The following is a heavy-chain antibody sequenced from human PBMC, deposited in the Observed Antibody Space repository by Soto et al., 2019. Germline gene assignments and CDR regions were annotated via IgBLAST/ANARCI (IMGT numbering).Heavy chain of an antibody. V-gene: IGHV4-59*01. CDR1: GGSISSYH. Sequence: SETLSLTCTVSGGSISSYHWSWIRQPPGKGLEWIGYIYYSGSTNYNPSLKSRVTISVDTSKNQFSLKLSSVTAADTAVYYCARGGSSSGYHYWGQGTLVTVSS. D-gene: IGHD3-22*01. J-gene: IGHJ4*02. CDR2: IYYSGST. CDR3: ARGGSSSGYHY.